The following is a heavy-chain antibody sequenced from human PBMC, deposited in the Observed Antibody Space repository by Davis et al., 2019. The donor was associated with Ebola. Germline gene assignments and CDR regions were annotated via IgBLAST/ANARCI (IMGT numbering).Heavy chain of an antibody. V-gene: IGHV3-72*01. CDR1: GFTFSDHY. D-gene: IGHD6-19*01. CDR2: TRNKANSYTT. CDR3: ARVQWPYGMDV. J-gene: IGHJ6*02. Sequence: GGSLRLSCAASGFTFSDHYMDWVRQAPGKGLEWVGRTRNKANSYTTEYAASVKGRFTISRDDSKNSLYLQMNSLKTEDTAAYYCARVQWPYGMDVWGQGTTVTVSS.